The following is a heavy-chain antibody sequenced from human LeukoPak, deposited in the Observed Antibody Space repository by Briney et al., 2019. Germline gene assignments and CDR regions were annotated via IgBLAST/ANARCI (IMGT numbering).Heavy chain of an antibody. V-gene: IGHV4-34*01. CDR3: ARVPYYDFWSGSEARFDY. Sequence: SETLSLTCAVYGGSFSGYYWSWIRQPPGKGLEWIGEINHSGSTNNNPSLKSRVTISVDTSKNQFSLQLSSVTAADTAVYYCARVPYYDFWSGSEARFDYWGQGTLVTVSS. CDR1: GGSFSGYY. CDR2: INHSGST. D-gene: IGHD3-3*01. J-gene: IGHJ4*02.